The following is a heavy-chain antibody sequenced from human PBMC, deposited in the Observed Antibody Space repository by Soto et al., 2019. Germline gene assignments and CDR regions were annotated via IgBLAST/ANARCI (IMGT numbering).Heavy chain of an antibody. CDR3: ARHHREYSSSSFGFDP. CDR2: INPNSGGT. J-gene: IGHJ5*02. CDR1: GYTFTGYY. V-gene: IGHV1-2*02. D-gene: IGHD6-6*01. Sequence: ASVKVSCKASGYTFTGYYMHWVRQAPGQGLEWMGWINPNSGGTNYAQKFQGRVTMTRDTSISTAYMELSRLRSDDTAMYYCARHHREYSSSSFGFDPWGQGTLVTVSS.